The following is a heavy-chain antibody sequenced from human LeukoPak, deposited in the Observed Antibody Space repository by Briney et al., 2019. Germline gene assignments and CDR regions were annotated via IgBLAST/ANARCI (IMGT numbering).Heavy chain of an antibody. CDR2: IYTGGTT. D-gene: IGHD3-16*01. CDR3: ARLKNWYLDL. Sequence: PGGSLRLSCAASGFKLSSDYMSWVRQAPGKGLEGVSVIYTGGTTYCMDSVKGRFTISRDDSNNTMYLQMNSLRVDDTAVYYCARLKNWYLDLWGRGTLVTVST. V-gene: IGHV3-66*01. J-gene: IGHJ2*01. CDR1: GFKLSSDY.